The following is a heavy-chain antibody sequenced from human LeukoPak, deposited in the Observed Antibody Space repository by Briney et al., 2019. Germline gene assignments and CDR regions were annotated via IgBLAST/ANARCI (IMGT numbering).Heavy chain of an antibody. J-gene: IGHJ4*02. CDR2: IYYSGST. D-gene: IGHD4-23*01. V-gene: IGHV4-59*12. CDR3: ARDSYGGNSRPFDY. CDR1: GGSISSYY. Sequence: KSSETLSLTCTVSGGSISSYYWSWIRQPPGKGLEWIGYIYYSGSTNYNPSLKSRVTISVDTSKNQFSLKLSSVTAADTAVYYCARDSYGGNSRPFDYWGQGTLVTVSS.